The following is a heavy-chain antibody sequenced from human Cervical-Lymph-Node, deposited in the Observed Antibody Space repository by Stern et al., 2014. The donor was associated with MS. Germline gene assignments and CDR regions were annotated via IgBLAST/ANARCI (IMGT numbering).Heavy chain of an antibody. V-gene: IGHV4-31*03. Sequence: QVQLQESGPGLVKPSQTLSLTCTVSGGSISSGGYYWSWIRQHPGKGLEWIGYIYYSGSTYYNPSLKSRVTISVDTSKNQFSLKLSSVTAADTAVYYCASQAGGYYYPLGAFDIWGQGTMVTVSS. D-gene: IGHD3-22*01. CDR1: GGSISSGGYY. CDR2: IYYSGST. CDR3: ASQAGGYYYPLGAFDI. J-gene: IGHJ3*02.